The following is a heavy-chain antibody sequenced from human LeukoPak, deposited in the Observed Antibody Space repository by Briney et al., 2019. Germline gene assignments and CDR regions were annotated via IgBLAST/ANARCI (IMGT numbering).Heavy chain of an antibody. V-gene: IGHV3-21*01. CDR3: LRDPSSGGSRGY. CDR2: ISSSSDYI. J-gene: IGHJ4*02. Sequence: GGPLRLSCAASGFTFSSHSMNWVRQAPGKGLEWVSSISSSSDYIFYADSVKGRFTIPRVNAKHSLYLQMNSLRAEDTAVYYCLRDPSSGGSRGYWGQGTLVTVSS. D-gene: IGHD2-15*01. CDR1: GFTFSSHS.